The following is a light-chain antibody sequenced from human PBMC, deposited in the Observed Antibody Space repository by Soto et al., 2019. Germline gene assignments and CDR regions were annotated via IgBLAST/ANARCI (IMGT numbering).Light chain of an antibody. Sequence: EIVWAQSPGTLSLSPGERATLSCRASQSVSNNYLAWYQQKPGQAPRLLIYGASNRATGIPDRFSGSGSGTEFTLTISSLQSEDFAVYYCHQYNNWPLTFGGGTQGGYQ. J-gene: IGKJ4*01. CDR1: QSVSNN. CDR2: GAS. CDR3: HQYNNWPLT. V-gene: IGKV3D-15*01.